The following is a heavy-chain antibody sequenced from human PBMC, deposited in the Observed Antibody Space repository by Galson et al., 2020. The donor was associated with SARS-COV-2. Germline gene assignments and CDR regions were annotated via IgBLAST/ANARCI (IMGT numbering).Heavy chain of an antibody. CDR1: GFTLRTYD. CDR3: AADSRYTGWALEH. D-gene: IGHD6-19*01. J-gene: IGHJ4*02. Sequence: GGSLRLSCTASGFTLRTYDLHWVRHAPGKGLEWVAFLCSEESNRFYADSVKGRFTVSRDNFKDLLYLQMHSLRPDDAAVYYCAADSRYTGWALEHWGQGIFVTVSS. V-gene: IGHV3-33*03. CDR2: LCSEESNR.